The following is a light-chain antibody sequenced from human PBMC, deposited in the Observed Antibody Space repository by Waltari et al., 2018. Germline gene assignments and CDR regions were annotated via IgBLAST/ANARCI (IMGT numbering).Light chain of an antibody. CDR2: DSS. CDR1: PSVSS. J-gene: IGKJ4*01. Sequence: EIVFTQSPATLSLSPGEGATLSCSASPSVSSLAWYQQKPGHAPKPLISDSSNRATCIPATLSGSGSGTDYTLTISSREPQDDAVYYCQQRNNWHPRLTFGGGTKVEIK. CDR3: QQRNNWHPRLT. V-gene: IGKV3-11*01.